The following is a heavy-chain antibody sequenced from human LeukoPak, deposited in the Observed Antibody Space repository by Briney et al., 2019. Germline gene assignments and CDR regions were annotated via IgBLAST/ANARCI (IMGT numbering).Heavy chain of an antibody. CDR3: ASSIESTSCYDY. Sequence: NPGGSLRLSCAASGFTFSSYSMNWARQAPGKGLEWVSSISSSSSYIYYADSVKGRFTISRDNAKNSLYLQMNSLRAEDTAVYYCASSIESTSCYDYWGQGTLVTVSS. CDR2: ISSSSSYI. V-gene: IGHV3-21*01. CDR1: GFTFSSYS. J-gene: IGHJ4*02. D-gene: IGHD2-2*01.